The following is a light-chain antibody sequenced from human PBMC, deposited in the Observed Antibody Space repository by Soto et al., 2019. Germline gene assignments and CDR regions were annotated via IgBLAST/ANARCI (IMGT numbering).Light chain of an antibody. CDR2: DVS. CDR3: SSYTSSSTYV. J-gene: IGLJ1*01. V-gene: IGLV2-14*01. Sequence: QSVLTQPASVSGSPGQSITITCTGTTSDIGSYNYDSWYLQDPGKAPKLIIYDVSYRPSGVSNRFSGSKSGNTASLTISALQAEDEVDYYCSSYTSSSTYVFGTGTKLTVL. CDR1: TSDIGSYNY.